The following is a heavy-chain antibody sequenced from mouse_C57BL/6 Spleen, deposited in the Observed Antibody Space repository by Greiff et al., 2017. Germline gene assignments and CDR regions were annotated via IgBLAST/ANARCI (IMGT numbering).Heavy chain of an antibody. CDR1: GYSITSGYY. CDR2: ISYDGSN. J-gene: IGHJ3*01. V-gene: IGHV3-6*01. CDR3: AREGVRGFAY. D-gene: IGHD5-1*01. Sequence: DVQLQESGPGLVKPSQSLSLTCSVTGYSITSGYYWNWIRQFPGNKLEWMGYISYDGSNNYNPSLKNRISITRDTSKNQFFLKLNSVTTEDTTTYYCAREGVRGFAYWGQGTLVTVSA.